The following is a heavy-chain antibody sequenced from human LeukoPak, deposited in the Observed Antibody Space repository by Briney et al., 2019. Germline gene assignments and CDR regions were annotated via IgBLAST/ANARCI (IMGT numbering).Heavy chain of an antibody. J-gene: IGHJ3*02. D-gene: IGHD3-22*01. CDR3: ARENLQYYSDSGGYYSGAFDI. Sequence: PSETLSLTCNVSGGSIGSYYWSWIRQPPGKGLEWIGYIYYTGSTNYNPSLKSRVTISVDTSKNQFSLKLTSVTAADTAVYYCARENLQYYSDSGGYYSGAFDIWGQGTMVTVSS. CDR1: GGSIGSYY. CDR2: IYYTGST. V-gene: IGHV4-59*01.